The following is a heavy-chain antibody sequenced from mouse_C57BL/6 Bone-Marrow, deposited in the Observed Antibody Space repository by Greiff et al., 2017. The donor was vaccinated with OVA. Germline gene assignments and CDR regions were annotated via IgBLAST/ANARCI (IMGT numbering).Heavy chain of an antibody. D-gene: IGHD1-1*01. CDR1: GYAFTNYL. CDR2: INPGSGGT. CDR3: AREQISTVDYFDY. Sequence: QVQLQQSGAELVRPGPSVKVSCKASGYAFTNYLIEWVKQRPGQGLEWIGVINPGSGGTNYNEKFKGKATLTADKSSSTAYMQLSSLTSEDSAVYFCAREQISTVDYFDYWGQGTTLTVSS. V-gene: IGHV1-54*01. J-gene: IGHJ2*01.